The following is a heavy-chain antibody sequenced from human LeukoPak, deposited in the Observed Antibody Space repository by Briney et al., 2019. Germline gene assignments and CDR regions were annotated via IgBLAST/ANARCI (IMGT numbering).Heavy chain of an antibody. CDR1: GYSISSGYY. CDR2: IYHSGST. CDR3: ARRLYGSGSYWIDY. Sequence: SETLSLTCTVSGYSISSGYYWGWIRQPPGKGLEWIGSIYHSGSTYYNPSLKSRATISVDTSKNQFSLKLSSVTAADTAVYYCARRLYGSGSYWIDYWGQGTLVTVSS. J-gene: IGHJ4*02. D-gene: IGHD3-10*01. V-gene: IGHV4-38-2*02.